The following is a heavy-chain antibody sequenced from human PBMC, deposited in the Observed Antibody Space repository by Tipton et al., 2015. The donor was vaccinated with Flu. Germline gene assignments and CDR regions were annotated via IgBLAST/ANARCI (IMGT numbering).Heavy chain of an antibody. CDR1: GLTFSTFA. D-gene: IGHD3-10*01. CDR2: ISYDGRNQ. Sequence: SLRLSCSVSGLTFSTFAMQWVRRAPGKGLEWLALISYDGRNQIYADSVKGRFTISRDNSKNTLYLQMNSLGPGDTAMYYCARVQQYGSGGSFFGYYFDRWGQGTQVTFSS. V-gene: IGHV3-30*04. J-gene: IGHJ4*02. CDR3: ARVQQYGSGGSFFGYYFDR.